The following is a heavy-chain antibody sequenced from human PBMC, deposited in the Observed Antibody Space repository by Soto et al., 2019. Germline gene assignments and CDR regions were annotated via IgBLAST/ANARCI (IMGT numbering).Heavy chain of an antibody. CDR1: GYMFTDYA. D-gene: IGHD3-16*01. J-gene: IGHJ4*02. CDR2: FNADNGST. CDR3: AIMLGDSLAR. Sequence: QVQLVQSGAEVQKPGASVKASCKACGYMFTDYAVHWVRQPAGHSVDYMGWFNADNGSTKLSQRFEGRLTVTRDTSAPTVYMELSDLGSEDTAVYFCAIMLGDSLARWGQGALVTVSS. V-gene: IGHV1-3*01.